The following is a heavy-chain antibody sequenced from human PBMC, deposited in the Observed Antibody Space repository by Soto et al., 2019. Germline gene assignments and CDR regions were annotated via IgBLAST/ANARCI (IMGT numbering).Heavy chain of an antibody. Sequence: EVHLVESGGGLVQPGGSLRLSCAASGFTFSYYNMNWVRQVPARGLEWVSYISSSSSTIYYADSVKGRFTISRDNASNSLYLQMNSLRAEDTAVYYCARDGDGSSWPFDYWGQGTLVTVSS. V-gene: IGHV3-48*01. D-gene: IGHD6-13*01. CDR1: GFTFSYYN. CDR3: ARDGDGSSWPFDY. J-gene: IGHJ4*02. CDR2: ISSSSSTI.